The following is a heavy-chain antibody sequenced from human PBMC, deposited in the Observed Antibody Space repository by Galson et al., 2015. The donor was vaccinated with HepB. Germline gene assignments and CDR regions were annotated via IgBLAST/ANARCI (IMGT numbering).Heavy chain of an antibody. Sequence: SVKVSCKASGYTFTGYYMHWVRQAPGQGLEWMGWINPNSGGTNYAQKFQGWVTMTRDTSISTAYMELSRLRSDDTAVYYCARGAAYGDYVDYWGQGTLVTVSS. CDR1: GYTFTGYY. J-gene: IGHJ4*02. D-gene: IGHD4-17*01. V-gene: IGHV1-2*04. CDR3: ARGAAYGDYVDY. CDR2: INPNSGGT.